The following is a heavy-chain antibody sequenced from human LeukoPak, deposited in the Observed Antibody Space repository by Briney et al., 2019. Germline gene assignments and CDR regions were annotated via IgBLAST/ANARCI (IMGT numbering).Heavy chain of an antibody. CDR3: ARGQSGYDDFDY. Sequence: SVKVSCKASGGTFSSYAISWVRQAPGQGLEWMGGIIPIFGTANYAQKFQGRVTITTDESTSTAYMELSSLRSEDTAVYYCARGQSGYDDFDYWGQGTLVTVSS. D-gene: IGHD5-12*01. CDR1: GGTFSSYA. CDR2: IIPIFGTA. V-gene: IGHV1-69*05. J-gene: IGHJ4*02.